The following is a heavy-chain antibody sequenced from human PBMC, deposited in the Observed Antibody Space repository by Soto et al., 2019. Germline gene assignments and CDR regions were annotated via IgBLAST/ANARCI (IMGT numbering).Heavy chain of an antibody. CDR2: IIPIFGTA. D-gene: IGHD2-15*01. Sequence: SVKVSCKSSGGTFSTYAISWVRQAPGQGLEWMGGIIPIFGTANYAQKFQGRVTITADESTTTAYMELISLRSEDTAVYYCARDEMVVATGSRTWHYYYGMDVWGQGTTVTSP. V-gene: IGHV1-69*13. J-gene: IGHJ6*02. CDR1: GGTFSTYA. CDR3: ARDEMVVATGSRTWHYYYGMDV.